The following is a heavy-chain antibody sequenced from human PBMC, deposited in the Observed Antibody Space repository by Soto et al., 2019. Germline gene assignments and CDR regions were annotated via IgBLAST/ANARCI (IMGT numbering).Heavy chain of an antibody. CDR3: AISLKQWLTNFDY. Sequence: PGGSLRLSCAASGFTFSSYAMSWVRQAPGKGLEWVSAISGSGGSTYYADSVKGRFTISRDNSKNTLYLQMNSLRAEDTAVYYCAISLKQWLTNFDYWGQGTLVTSPQ. V-gene: IGHV3-23*01. CDR2: ISGSGGST. CDR1: GFTFSSYA. D-gene: IGHD6-19*01. J-gene: IGHJ4*02.